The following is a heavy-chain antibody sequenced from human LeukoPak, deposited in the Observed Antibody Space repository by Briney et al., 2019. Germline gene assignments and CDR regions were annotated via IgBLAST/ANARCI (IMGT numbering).Heavy chain of an antibody. CDR1: GFTFSNYW. V-gene: IGHV3-7*05. CDR3: ASFRAGYYPYGAFDI. CDR2: IKQDGSEK. Sequence: GGSLRLSCAASGFTFSNYWMIWVRQDPGKGLEGVGNIKQDGSEKRYADSVRGRFSISRDNAQTSLYLQMNSLRAEDTAVYYCASFRAGYYPYGAFDIWGQGTMVTVSS. J-gene: IGHJ3*02. D-gene: IGHD3-22*01.